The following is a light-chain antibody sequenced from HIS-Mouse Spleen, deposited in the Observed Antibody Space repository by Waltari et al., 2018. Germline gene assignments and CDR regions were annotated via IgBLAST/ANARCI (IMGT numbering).Light chain of an antibody. CDR3: AAWDDSLNGWV. CDR2: YDD. Sequence: QSVLTQPPSVSEAPRQRVTISCSGSSPNRGNNAVHWYQQLPGKAPKLLIYYDDLLPSGVSDRFSGSKSGTSASLAISGLQSEDKADYYCAAWDDSLNGWVFGGGTKLTVL. J-gene: IGLJ3*02. CDR1: SPNRGNNA. V-gene: IGLV1-36*01.